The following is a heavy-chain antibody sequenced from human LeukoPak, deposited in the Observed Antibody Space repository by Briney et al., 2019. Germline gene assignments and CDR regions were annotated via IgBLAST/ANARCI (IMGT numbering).Heavy chain of an antibody. CDR1: GGSFSGYH. CDR3: ASSVASYYDFWSGYSKYYYYMDV. CDR2: INHSGST. V-gene: IGHV4-34*01. J-gene: IGHJ6*03. D-gene: IGHD3-3*01. Sequence: PSETLSLTSAVYGGSFSGYHWSWIRQPPGKGLEWIGEINHSGSTNYNPSLKSRVTISVDTSKNQFSLKLSSVTAADTAVYYCASSVASYYDFWSGYSKYYYYMDVWGKGTTVTVSS.